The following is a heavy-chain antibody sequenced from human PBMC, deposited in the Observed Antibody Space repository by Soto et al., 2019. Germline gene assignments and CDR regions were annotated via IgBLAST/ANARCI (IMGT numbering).Heavy chain of an antibody. J-gene: IGHJ4*02. CDR2: IYYSENT. Sequence: PSETLSLTCTVSGASISSRDFYWGWIRQPPGKGLEWIGNIYYSENTYYNPSLKSRVTISVDTSKNQFSLRLTSVTAADTAVYYCATHPPYGPLDHWGQGTLVTVSS. V-gene: IGHV4-39*01. CDR1: GASISSRDFY. CDR3: ATHPPYGPLDH. D-gene: IGHD4-17*01.